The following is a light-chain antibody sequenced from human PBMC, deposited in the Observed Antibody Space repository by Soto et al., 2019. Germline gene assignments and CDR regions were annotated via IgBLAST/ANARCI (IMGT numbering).Light chain of an antibody. CDR2: AAS. V-gene: IGKV1-9*01. CDR3: QQLNSNPHT. J-gene: IGKJ4*01. Sequence: IQLTQSPSSLSASVGDRVTITCRASQGISSYLAWYQQKPGKAPKLLIYAASTLQSGVPSRFSGSGSGTDFTLTISSLQSEDFATYYCQQLNSNPHTFGGGTKVEIK. CDR1: QGISSY.